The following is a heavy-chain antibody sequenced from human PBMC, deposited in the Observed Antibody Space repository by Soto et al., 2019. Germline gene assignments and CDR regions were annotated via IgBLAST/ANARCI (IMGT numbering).Heavy chain of an antibody. CDR3: AKVDSSGWYFDY. D-gene: IGHD6-19*01. CDR2: ISGSGGST. CDR1: GFTFSSFA. Sequence: GGSLRLACAASGFTFSSFAVSWVRQAPGKGLEWVSAISGSGGSTYYADSVKGRFTISRDNSKNTLYLQMNSLRAEDTAVYYCAKVDSSGWYFDYWGQGTLVTVSS. V-gene: IGHV3-23*01. J-gene: IGHJ4*02.